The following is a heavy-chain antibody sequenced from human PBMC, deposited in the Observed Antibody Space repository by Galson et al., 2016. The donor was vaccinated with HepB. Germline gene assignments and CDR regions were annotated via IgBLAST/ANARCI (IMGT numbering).Heavy chain of an antibody. J-gene: IGHJ4*02. D-gene: IGHD6-19*01. Sequence: SLRLSCAASGFDFRSYAMHWVRQAPGKGLEWVAVISYDGSNKYYADSVKGRFTISRDNSKNTLYGQMNSLRADDTAVYYCARARRCLSSGWHAFSGYWGQGSLVTVSS. CDR3: ARARRCLSSGWHAFSGY. CDR1: GFDFRSYA. V-gene: IGHV3-30-3*01. CDR2: ISYDGSNK.